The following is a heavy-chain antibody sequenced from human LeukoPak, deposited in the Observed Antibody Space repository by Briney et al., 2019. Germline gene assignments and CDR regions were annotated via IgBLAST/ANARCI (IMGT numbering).Heavy chain of an antibody. CDR2: IYYSGST. D-gene: IGHD4-23*01. J-gene: IGHJ3*02. Sequence: PSETLFLTCTVSGGSISSYYWSWIRQPPGKGLEWIGYIYYSGSTNYNPSLKSRVTISVDTSKNQFSLKLSSVTAADTAVYYCARERWMRDAFDIWGQGTMVTVSS. CDR1: GGSISSYY. CDR3: ARERWMRDAFDI. V-gene: IGHV4-59*01.